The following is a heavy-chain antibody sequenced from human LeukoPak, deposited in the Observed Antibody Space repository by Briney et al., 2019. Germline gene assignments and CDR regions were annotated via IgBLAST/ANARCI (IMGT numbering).Heavy chain of an antibody. D-gene: IGHD2-2*01. Sequence: GGSLRLSCAASGFTFSNYWMSWVRQAPGRGLEWVANIKQDGSENSYVDSVKGRFTISRDNTKNSLYLQMNSLRAEDTAMYYCARVGAYCSSSSCFDYWDQGTLVTVSS. J-gene: IGHJ4*02. V-gene: IGHV3-7*01. CDR1: GFTFSNYW. CDR3: ARVGAYCSSSSCFDY. CDR2: IKQDGSEN.